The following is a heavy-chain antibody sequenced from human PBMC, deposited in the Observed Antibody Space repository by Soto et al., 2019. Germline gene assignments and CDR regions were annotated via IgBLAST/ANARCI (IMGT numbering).Heavy chain of an antibody. D-gene: IGHD3-10*01. J-gene: IGHJ4*02. CDR1: GYTFTSYA. Sequence: ASVKVSCKASGYTFTSYAMHWVRQAPGQRLEWMGWINAGNGNTKYSQKFQGRVTITRDTSASTAYMELSSLRSEDTAVYYCARGLRFGELPQPAGYWGQGTLVTVSS. V-gene: IGHV1-3*01. CDR2: INAGNGNT. CDR3: ARGLRFGELPQPAGY.